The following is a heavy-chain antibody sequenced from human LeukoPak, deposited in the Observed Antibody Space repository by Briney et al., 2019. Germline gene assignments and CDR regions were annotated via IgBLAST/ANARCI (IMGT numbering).Heavy chain of an antibody. CDR3: ARTTRHDAFDI. V-gene: IGHV3-74*01. D-gene: IGHD1-14*01. CDR2: INSDGSST. Sequence: GGSLRLSCAASGFTFSSYWMHWVRQAPGKGLVWVSRINSDGSSTSYAVSVDGRFTISRDNANNTLYLQMNSLRAEDTAVYYCARTTRHDAFDIRGPGTPGTVSS. J-gene: IGHJ3*02. CDR1: GFTFSSYW.